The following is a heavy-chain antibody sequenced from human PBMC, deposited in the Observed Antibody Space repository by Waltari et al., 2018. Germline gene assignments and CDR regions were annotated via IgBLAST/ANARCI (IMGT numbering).Heavy chain of an antibody. CDR3: AKERILAYDGKPEPDFDY. D-gene: IGHD3-10*01. J-gene: IGHJ4*02. V-gene: IGHV3-23*01. CDR1: GITFSSYA. Sequence: EVQLLESGGGLVQPGGSLRLTCTASGITFSSYAMSWVRQAPGKGWEWVPASSGSVVYTTYADSVKGRFTISRDKSKSTLYLQVNSLRAEDTAVYYCAKERILAYDGKPEPDFDYWGQGTLVTVSS. CDR2: SSGSVVYT.